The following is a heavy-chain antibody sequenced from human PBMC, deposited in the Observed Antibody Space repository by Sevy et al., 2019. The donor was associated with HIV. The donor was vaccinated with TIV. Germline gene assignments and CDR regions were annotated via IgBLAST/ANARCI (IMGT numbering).Heavy chain of an antibody. CDR3: ARLNFDVLGGSYDAFDI. CDR1: GASIGTGSDY. Sequence: SETLSLTCTVSGASIGTGSDYWSWIRQPAGKGLEWIGRIYTSGTTNYNPFLKSRVTISLDTSKNHYSLKLSSVTAAGTAVYYWARLNFDVLGGSYDAFDIWGQGTMVTVSS. V-gene: IGHV4-61*02. D-gene: IGHD3-3*01. J-gene: IGHJ3*02. CDR2: IYTSGTT.